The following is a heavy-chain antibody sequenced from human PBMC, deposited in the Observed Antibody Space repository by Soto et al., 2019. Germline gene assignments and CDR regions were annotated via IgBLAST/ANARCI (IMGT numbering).Heavy chain of an antibody. D-gene: IGHD1-26*01. CDR3: AKDIVRWELWTTFDY. V-gene: IGHV3-43*01. Sequence: AASGFTFDDYTMHWVRQAPGKGLEWVSLISWDGGSTYYADSVKGRFTISRDNSKNSLYLQMNSLRTEDTALYYCAKDIVRWELWTTFDYWGQGTLVTVSS. J-gene: IGHJ4*02. CDR2: ISWDGGST. CDR1: GFTFDDYT.